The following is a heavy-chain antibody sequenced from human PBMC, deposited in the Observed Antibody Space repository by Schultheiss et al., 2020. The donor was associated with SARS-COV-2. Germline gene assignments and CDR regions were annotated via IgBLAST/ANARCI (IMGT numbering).Heavy chain of an antibody. V-gene: IGHV3-21*05. Sequence: GGSLRLSCAASGFTFSSYAMSWVRQAPGKGLEWVSYISSSSSYIYYADSVKGRFTISRDNAKNSLSLQMNSLRAEDTAVYYCARGDPHYYGSGSYQNWFDPWGQGTLVTVSS. CDR2: ISSSSSYI. J-gene: IGHJ5*02. CDR3: ARGDPHYYGSGSYQNWFDP. D-gene: IGHD3-10*01. CDR1: GFTFSSYA.